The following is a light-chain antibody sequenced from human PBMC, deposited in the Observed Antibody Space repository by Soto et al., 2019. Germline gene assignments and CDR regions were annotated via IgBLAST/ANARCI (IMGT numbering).Light chain of an antibody. V-gene: IGKV1-5*03. CDR1: QSVDHW. J-gene: IGKJ1*01. Sequence: DIQLTQSPSTLSASIGDRVTITCRASQSVDHWLAWYQQKPGEAPKLLISRTSTLQSGVPSRFSGSGSGTEFTLPISGLQPDDFATYYCQQDRHYSRTFCQGTKGEV. CDR3: QQDRHYSRT. CDR2: RTS.